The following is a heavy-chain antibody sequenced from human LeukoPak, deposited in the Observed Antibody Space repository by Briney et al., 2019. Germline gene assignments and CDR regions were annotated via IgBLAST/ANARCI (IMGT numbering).Heavy chain of an antibody. Sequence: SQTLSLTCAISGDSVSSNSAAWNWIRQSPSRGLEWLGRTYYRSKWYNDYAVSVKCRITINPDTSKNQFSLQLNSVTPEDTAVYYCARDHYYDSSGSHKRWFDPWGQGTLVTVSS. D-gene: IGHD3-22*01. CDR3: ARDHYYDSSGSHKRWFDP. J-gene: IGHJ5*02. CDR1: GDSVSSNSAA. CDR2: TYYRSKWYN. V-gene: IGHV6-1*01.